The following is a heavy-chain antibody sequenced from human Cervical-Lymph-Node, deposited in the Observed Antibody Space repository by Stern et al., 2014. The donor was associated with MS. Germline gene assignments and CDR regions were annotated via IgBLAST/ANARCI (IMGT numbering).Heavy chain of an antibody. CDR1: GFTFDDYA. CDR2: ISWNSGSI. CDR3: AKGKGAVAVGYFDY. J-gene: IGHJ4*02. Sequence: EVQLVESGGGLVQPGRSLRLSCAASGFTFDDYAMPWVRQAPGKGLEWVSGISWNSGSIGYADSVKGRFTISRDNAKNSLYLQMNSLRAEDTALYYCAKGKGAVAVGYFDYWGQGTLVTVSS. D-gene: IGHD6-19*01. V-gene: IGHV3-9*01.